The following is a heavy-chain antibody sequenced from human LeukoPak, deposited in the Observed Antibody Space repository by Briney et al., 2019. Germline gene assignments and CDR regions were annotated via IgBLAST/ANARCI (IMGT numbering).Heavy chain of an antibody. Sequence: RGSLRLSCAASGFTVSSNYMNWVRQAPGKGLEWVSVINSAGNAYYAASVKGRFTISRDNSKNMLYLQMNSLRADDTAVYYCARSQGGTMSLRHFDLWGRGTLVTVSS. CDR1: GFTVSSNY. CDR2: INSAGNA. V-gene: IGHV3-53*01. D-gene: IGHD3-22*01. J-gene: IGHJ2*01. CDR3: ARSQGGTMSLRHFDL.